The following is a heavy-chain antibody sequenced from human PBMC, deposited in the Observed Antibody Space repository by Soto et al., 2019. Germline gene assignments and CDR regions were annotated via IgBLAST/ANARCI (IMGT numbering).Heavy chain of an antibody. CDR2: MNPNSGNT. J-gene: IGHJ4*02. CDR1: GYTFXSYD. V-gene: IGHV1-8*01. CDR3: ARGFYSYVEAVAAYDF. Sequence: SVKVSCKASGYTFXSYDINWGRQATGQGLEWMGWMNPNSGNTGYAQQLQGRVIMSRDTSISTAYMELSSLKSDDTAVYYSARGFYSYVEAVAAYDFWGQRPMVTASS. D-gene: IGHD6-19*01.